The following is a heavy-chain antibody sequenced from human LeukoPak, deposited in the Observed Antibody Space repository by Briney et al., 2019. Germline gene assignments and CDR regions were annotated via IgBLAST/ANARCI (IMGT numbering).Heavy chain of an antibody. Sequence: ASVKVSCTASGYTFTSYGISWVRQAPGQGLEWMGWISAYNGNTNYAQKLQGRVTMTTDTSTSTVYMELRSLRSDDTAVYYCARGSSLVVPAAIRAFDIWGQGTMVTVSS. D-gene: IGHD2-2*01. CDR1: GYTFTSYG. CDR3: ARGSSLVVPAAIRAFDI. J-gene: IGHJ3*02. CDR2: ISAYNGNT. V-gene: IGHV1-18*01.